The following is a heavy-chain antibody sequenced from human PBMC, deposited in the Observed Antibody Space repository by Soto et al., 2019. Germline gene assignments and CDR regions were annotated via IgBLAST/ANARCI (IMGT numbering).Heavy chain of an antibody. CDR2: VSDDGSNK. D-gene: IGHD3-10*01. CDR1: GFTFSSYA. Sequence: VQLVESGGGVVQPGRSLRLSCAASGFTFSSYAMLWVRQAPGKGLEWVAVVSDDGSNKYYADSVKGRFTISRDNSKNTLYLSVNILRAEDTAVYSGARPEYESVSYPDYWGQGTLVTVSS. V-gene: IGHV3-30-3*01. J-gene: IGHJ4*02. CDR3: ARPEYESVSYPDY.